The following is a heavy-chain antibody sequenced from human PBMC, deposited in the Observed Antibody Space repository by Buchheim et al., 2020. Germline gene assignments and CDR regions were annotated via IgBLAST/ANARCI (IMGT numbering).Heavy chain of an antibody. CDR3: ARAGPPGPNYYYGMDV. CDR2: ISYDGSNK. J-gene: IGHJ6*02. V-gene: IGHV3-30-3*01. CDR1: GFTFSSYA. Sequence: QVQLVESGGGVVQPGRSLRLSCAASGFTFSSYAMHWVRQAPGKGLEWVAVISYDGSNKYYADSVKGRFTISRDNSKNTLYLQMNSLRAEDTAVYYCARAGPPGPNYYYGMDVWGQGTT.